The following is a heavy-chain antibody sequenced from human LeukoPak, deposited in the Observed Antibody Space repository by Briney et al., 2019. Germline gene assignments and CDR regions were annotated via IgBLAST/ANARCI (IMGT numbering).Heavy chain of an antibody. V-gene: IGHV3-7*05. D-gene: IGHD1-14*01. CDR2: IKKDGSEK. J-gene: IGHJ6*02. Sequence: GGSLRLSCAASGFTFSSYWMHRVRQAPGKGLEWVANIKKDGSEKYYVGSVEGRFTISRDNAKNSLYLQLSSLRAEDTAVYYCARYNYDGMDVWGQGTTVTVSS. CDR3: ARYNYDGMDV. CDR1: GFTFSSYW.